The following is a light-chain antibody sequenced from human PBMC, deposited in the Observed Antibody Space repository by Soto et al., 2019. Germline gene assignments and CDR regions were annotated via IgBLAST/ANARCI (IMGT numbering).Light chain of an antibody. CDR2: AAS. V-gene: IGKV1-39*01. CDR3: LQSYSTPRT. Sequence: HMNQSPPSLPPSVGDRVTITCRASQGISNYLAWYQQKPGKVPKRLIYAASSLQSGVPSRFSGSGSGTDVTLTISSLQPEDIATYYCLQSYSTPRTFGEGTKVDIK. J-gene: IGKJ1*01. CDR1: QGISNY.